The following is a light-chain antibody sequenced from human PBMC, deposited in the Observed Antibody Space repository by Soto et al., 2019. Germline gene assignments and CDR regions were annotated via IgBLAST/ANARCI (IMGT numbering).Light chain of an antibody. V-gene: IGKV3-20*01. CDR3: QQYGRSPPIT. CDR1: QSVSSSS. J-gene: IGKJ5*01. Sequence: EIVLTQSPGTLSLSPGERATLSCRASQSVSSSSLAWYRQRPGQAPSLLIYGASRRATGIPDRFSGSGSGTAFTLIISSLEPEDVAVYYCQQYGRSPPITFGQGTRLDIK. CDR2: GAS.